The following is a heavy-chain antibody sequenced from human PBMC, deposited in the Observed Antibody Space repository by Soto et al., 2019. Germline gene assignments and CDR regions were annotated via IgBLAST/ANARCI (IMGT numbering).Heavy chain of an antibody. CDR3: ARRVRGPGVLDN. CDR1: GGSISSYY. V-gene: IGHV4-59*08. CDR2: IYYSGST. J-gene: IGHJ4*02. D-gene: IGHD3-10*01. Sequence: PSETLSLTCTVSGGSISSYYWSWIRQPPGKGLEWIGCIYYSGSTNYNPSLKSRVTISVDTSKNQFSLKLSSVTAADTAVYYCARRVRGPGVLDNWSKGTLAPVS.